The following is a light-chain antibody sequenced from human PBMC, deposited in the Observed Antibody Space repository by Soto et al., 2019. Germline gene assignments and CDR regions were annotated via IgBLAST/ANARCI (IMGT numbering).Light chain of an antibody. V-gene: IGKV3-20*01. Sequence: EIVLTQSPGTLSLSPGERATLSCRASQSVSSSYLAWYQQKPGQAPRLLIYGASSRATSIPDRFSGSGSATDYTLTISRLEPEDFAVYYCQQYGSSPRTFGQGTKVEIK. CDR3: QQYGSSPRT. CDR1: QSVSSSY. CDR2: GAS. J-gene: IGKJ1*01.